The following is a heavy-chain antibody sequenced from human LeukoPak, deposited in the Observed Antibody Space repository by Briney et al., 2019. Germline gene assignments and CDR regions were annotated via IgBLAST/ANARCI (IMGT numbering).Heavy chain of an antibody. CDR2: IWFDGSNK. D-gene: IGHD1-26*01. J-gene: IGHJ6*02. CDR3: AIWWEPSNHYGLDV. V-gene: IGHV3-33*03. Sequence: GGSLRLSCAASGFTFNSYGMHWVRQAPGKGLEWVAIIWFDGSNKYYADSVKGRFTISRDNSKNTLYLQMNSLRAEDTAVYYCAIWWEPSNHYGLDVWGQGTTVTVSS. CDR1: GFTFNSYG.